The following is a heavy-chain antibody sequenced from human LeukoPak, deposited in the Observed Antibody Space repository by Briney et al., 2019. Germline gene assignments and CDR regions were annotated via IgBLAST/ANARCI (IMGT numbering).Heavy chain of an antibody. CDR3: AKDSVGASSPTGY. CDR1: GFTFSSYG. CDR2: ISYDGSNK. J-gene: IGHJ4*02. V-gene: IGHV3-30*18. Sequence: GRSLRLSCAASGFTFSSYGMHWVRQAPGKGPEWVAVISYDGSNKYYADSVKGRFTISRDNSKNTLYLQMNSLRAEDTAVYYCAKDSVGASSPTGYWGQGTLVTVSS. D-gene: IGHD1-26*01.